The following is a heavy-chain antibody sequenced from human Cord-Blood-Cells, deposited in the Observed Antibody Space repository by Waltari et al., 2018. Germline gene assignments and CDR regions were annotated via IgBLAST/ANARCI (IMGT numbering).Heavy chain of an antibody. CDR2: IYSGGST. J-gene: IGHJ3*02. CDR1: GCTASSNS. Sequence: EVQLVESGGGLVQPGGSRRPSVAASGCTASSNSLSWVRQAPGKGLEWVSVIYSGGSTYYADSVKGRFTISRHNSKNTLYLQMNSLRAEDTAVYYCARTLTVTDAFDIWGQGTMVTVSS. V-gene: IGHV3-53*04. D-gene: IGHD4-17*01. CDR3: ARTLTVTDAFDI.